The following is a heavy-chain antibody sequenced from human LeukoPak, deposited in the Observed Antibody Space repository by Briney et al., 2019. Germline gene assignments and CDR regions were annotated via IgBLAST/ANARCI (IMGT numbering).Heavy chain of an antibody. D-gene: IGHD3-22*01. Sequence: GGSLRLSCAASGLTFSSNAMSWVRQAPGKGLEWVSSISGSGGSTYYADSVKGRFTISRDNSKNTVYLQMNILRAEDTAAYYCAQVRTGYYYFNLDYWGQGTLVTVSS. CDR1: GLTFSSNA. CDR2: ISGSGGST. V-gene: IGHV3-23*01. CDR3: AQVRTGYYYFNLDY. J-gene: IGHJ4*02.